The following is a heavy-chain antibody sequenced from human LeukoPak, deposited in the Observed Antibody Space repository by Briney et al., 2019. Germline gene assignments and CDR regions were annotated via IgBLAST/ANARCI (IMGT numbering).Heavy chain of an antibody. CDR2: IYYSGST. CDR3: ARGGSSSWYGFAAFDI. D-gene: IGHD6-13*01. V-gene: IGHV4-59*01. CDR1: GGSISSYY. Sequence: SETLSLTCTVSGGSISSYYWSWIRQPPGKGLEWIGYIYYSGSTNYNPSLKSRVTISVDTSKNQFSLKLSSVTAADTAVYYCARGGSSSWYGFAAFDIWGQGTMVTVSS. J-gene: IGHJ3*02.